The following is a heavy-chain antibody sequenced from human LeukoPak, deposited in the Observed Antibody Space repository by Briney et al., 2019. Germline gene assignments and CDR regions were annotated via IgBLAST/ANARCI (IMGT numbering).Heavy chain of an antibody. D-gene: IGHD3-9*01. CDR3: ARDQTGRYFAGFDY. V-gene: IGHV3-30*04. CDR1: GFTFSSYA. J-gene: IGHJ4*02. CDR2: ISYDGSNK. Sequence: GRSLRLSCAASGFTFSSYAMHWVRQAPGKGLEWVAVISYDGSNKYYADSVKGRFTISRDNSKNTLYLQMNSLRAEDTAVYYCARDQTGRYFAGFDYWGQGTLVTVSS.